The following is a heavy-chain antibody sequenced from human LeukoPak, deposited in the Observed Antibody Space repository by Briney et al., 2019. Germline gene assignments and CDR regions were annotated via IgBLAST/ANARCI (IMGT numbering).Heavy chain of an antibody. D-gene: IGHD3-10*01. CDR3: AKDRSRTLLWFGELLYSWFDP. J-gene: IGHJ5*02. CDR1: GFTFSSYA. V-gene: IGHV3-23*01. Sequence: GGSLRLSCAASGFTFSSYAMSWVRQAPGKGLEWVSAISGSGGSTYYADSVKGRFTISRDNSKNTLYRQMNSLRAEDTAVYYCAKDRSRTLLWFGELLYSWFDPWGQGTLVTVSS. CDR2: ISGSGGST.